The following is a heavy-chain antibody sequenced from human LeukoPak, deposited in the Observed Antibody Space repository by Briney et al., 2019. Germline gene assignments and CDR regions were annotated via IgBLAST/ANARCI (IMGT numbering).Heavy chain of an antibody. Sequence: GGSLRLSCTVSGHPFSSFTLNWVRQSPGKGLEWVSSISSSSTYTYYADSVKGRFTISRDNAKNSLFLQMNNLRDDDTGVYFCATDTLRFRMDVWGKGTTVIVSS. D-gene: IGHD3-3*01. V-gene: IGHV3-21*01. CDR2: ISSSSTYT. J-gene: IGHJ6*04. CDR3: ATDTLRFRMDV. CDR1: GHPFSSFT.